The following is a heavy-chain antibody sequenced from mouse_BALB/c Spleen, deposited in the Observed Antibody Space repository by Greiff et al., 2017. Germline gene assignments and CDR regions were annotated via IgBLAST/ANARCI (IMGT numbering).Heavy chain of an antibody. Sequence: EVMLVESGGGLVQPGGSRKLSCAASGFTFSSFGMHWVRQAPEKGLEWVAYISSGSSTIYYADTVKGRFTISRDNPKNTLFLQMTSLRSEDTAMYYCARRSGNSAPYWYFDVWGAGTTVTVSS. CDR2: ISSGSSTI. J-gene: IGHJ1*01. CDR1: GFTFSSFG. V-gene: IGHV5-17*02. CDR3: ARRSGNSAPYWYFDV. D-gene: IGHD1-3*01.